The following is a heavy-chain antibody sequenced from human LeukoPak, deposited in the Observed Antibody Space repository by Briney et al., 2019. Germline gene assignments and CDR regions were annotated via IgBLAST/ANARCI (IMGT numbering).Heavy chain of an antibody. CDR1: GFTFSSYG. J-gene: IGHJ4*02. Sequence: PGRSLRLSWAASGFTFSSYGMHWVRQAPGKGLEWVAVISYDGSNKYYAASVKGRFTISRDNSKNTLYLQMNSLRAEDTAVYYCANDNFDYWGQGTLVTVSS. CDR2: ISYDGSNK. V-gene: IGHV3-30*18. CDR3: ANDNFDY.